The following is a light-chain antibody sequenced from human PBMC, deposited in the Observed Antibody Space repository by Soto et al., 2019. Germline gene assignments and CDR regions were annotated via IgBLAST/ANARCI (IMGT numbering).Light chain of an antibody. Sequence: EIVLTQSPGTLSLSPGERATLSCRASQSVSSSYLAWYQQKPGQAPRLLIYGASSRATGIPDRFSGSGSGTDFTLTISRLEPEDFAVYYCQQYGSSPLSASVSMTWTFGQGIKVEIK. CDR3: QQYGSSPLSASVSMTWT. V-gene: IGKV3-20*01. J-gene: IGKJ1*01. CDR2: GAS. CDR1: QSVSSSY.